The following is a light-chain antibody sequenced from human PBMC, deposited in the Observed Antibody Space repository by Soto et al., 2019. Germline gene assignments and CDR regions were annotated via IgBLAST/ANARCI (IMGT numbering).Light chain of an antibody. V-gene: IGLV1-40*01. CDR2: GNN. J-gene: IGLJ3*02. Sequence: QSVLTQPPSVSGAPGQTITISCTGSSANIGAGYDVHWYQQFPGTAPKLLIHGNNDRPSGVSDRFSASKSGTSASLTIIGLQAEDEADYYCQSYDSSLSGSGVFGGGTQLTVL. CDR3: QSYDSSLSGSGV. CDR1: SANIGAGYD.